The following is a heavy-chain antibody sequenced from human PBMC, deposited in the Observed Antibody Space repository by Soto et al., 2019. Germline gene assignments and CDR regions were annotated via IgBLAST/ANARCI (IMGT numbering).Heavy chain of an antibody. CDR2: INHSGST. CDR3: ARGVVQLWFSYYYGMDV. Sequence: SEPLPLTYAVEGVYFRGYYWIWLSQPPGKGLEWIGEINHSGSTNYNPSLKSRVTISVDTSKNQFSLKLSSVTAADTAVYYCARGVVQLWFSYYYGMDVWGQGTTVTVSS. V-gene: IGHV4-34*01. CDR1: GVYFRGYY. D-gene: IGHD5-18*01. J-gene: IGHJ6*02.